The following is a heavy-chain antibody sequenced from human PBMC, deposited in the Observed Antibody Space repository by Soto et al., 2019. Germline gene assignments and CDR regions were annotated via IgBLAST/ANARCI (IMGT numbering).Heavy chain of an antibody. D-gene: IGHD6-13*01. CDR1: GVTFSRYA. CDR2: IIPIFGTA. V-gene: IGHV1-69*13. Sequence: SVKVSCKASGVTFSRYAISWVRQAPGQGLEWMGGIIPIFGTANYAQKFQGRVTITADESTSTAYMELSSLRSEDTAVYYCARVVAAAALRDYFDYWGQGTLVTVSS. J-gene: IGHJ4*02. CDR3: ARVVAAAALRDYFDY.